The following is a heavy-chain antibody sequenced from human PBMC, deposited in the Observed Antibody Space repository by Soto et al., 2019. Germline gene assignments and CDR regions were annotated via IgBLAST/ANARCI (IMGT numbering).Heavy chain of an antibody. CDR1: SAAFRGYY. CDR2: INHSGST. J-gene: IGHJ5*02. D-gene: IGHD1-26*01. Sequence: AETLSHTCAVYSAAFRGYYWSWIRQPQGKGLEWIGEINHSGSTNYNPSLKSRVTISVDTSKNQFSLKLSSVTAADTAVYYCARDMHAGFTHYFDPWGQGDLVT. CDR3: ARDMHAGFTHYFDP. V-gene: IGHV4-34*01.